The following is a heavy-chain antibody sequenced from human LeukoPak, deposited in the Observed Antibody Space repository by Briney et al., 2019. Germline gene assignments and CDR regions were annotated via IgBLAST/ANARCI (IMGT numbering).Heavy chain of an antibody. J-gene: IGHJ4*02. CDR1: GYTLTTYY. CDR2: INPSGGST. CDR3: ARTYYYDSSGYSTVFDY. V-gene: IGHV1-46*01. D-gene: IGHD3-22*01. Sequence: ASLHVSCKASGYTLTTYYMHWVRHATRQGLEWKGIINPSGGSTSYAQKFQGRVTMTRDTSTSTVYMELSSLRSEDTAVYYCARTYYYDSSGYSTVFDYWGQGTLVTVSS.